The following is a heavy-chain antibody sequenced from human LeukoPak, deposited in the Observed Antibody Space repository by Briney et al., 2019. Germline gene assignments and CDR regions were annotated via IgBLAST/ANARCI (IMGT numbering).Heavy chain of an antibody. J-gene: IGHJ6*03. Sequence: PGGSLRLSCAASGFTFSSYWMSWVRQAPGKGLEWVANIKQDGSEKYYVDSVKGRFTISRDNAKNSLYLQMNSLRAEDTAVYYCARDGYYDFWSGYAHYYYYYMDVWGKGTTVTVSS. V-gene: IGHV3-7*01. D-gene: IGHD3-3*01. CDR1: GFTFSSYW. CDR3: ARDGYYDFWSGYAHYYYYYMDV. CDR2: IKQDGSEK.